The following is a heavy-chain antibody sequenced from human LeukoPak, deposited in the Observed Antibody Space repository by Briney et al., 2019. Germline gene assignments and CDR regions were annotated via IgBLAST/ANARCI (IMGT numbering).Heavy chain of an antibody. D-gene: IGHD5-18*01. CDR3: AARGYSYGYIPY. J-gene: IGHJ4*02. Sequence: SETLSLTCAVYGGSFSGYYWSWIRQPPGKGLEWIGEINHSGSTNYNPSLKSRVTISVDTSKNQFSLKLSSATAADTAVYYCAARGYSYGYIPYWGQGTLVTVSS. CDR1: GGSFSGYY. CDR2: INHSGST. V-gene: IGHV4-34*01.